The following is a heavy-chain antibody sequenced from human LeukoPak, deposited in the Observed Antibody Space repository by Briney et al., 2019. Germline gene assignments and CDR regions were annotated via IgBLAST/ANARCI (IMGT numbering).Heavy chain of an antibody. CDR2: INHSGST. CDR1: GGSFRTYY. D-gene: IGHD3-10*01. J-gene: IGHJ4*02. Sequence: PSETLSLTCAVYGGSFRTYYWSWIRQSPGKGLEWIGEINHSGSTNYNPSLKSRVTISVDTSKNQFSLKLSSVTAADTAVYYCARETMVRGVISDYWGQGTLVTVSS. V-gene: IGHV4-34*01. CDR3: ARETMVRGVISDY.